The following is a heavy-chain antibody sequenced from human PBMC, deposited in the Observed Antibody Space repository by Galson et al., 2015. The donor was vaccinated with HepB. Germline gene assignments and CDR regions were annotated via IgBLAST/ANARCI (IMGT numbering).Heavy chain of an antibody. Sequence: SLRLSCAASGFTFSGSAMHWVRQASGKGLEWVGRIRSKANSYATAYAASVKGRFTISRDDSKNTAYLQMNSLKTEDTAVYYCTRLRDSGSYSEGYYYYYGMDVWGQGTTVTVSS. CDR1: GFTFSGSA. CDR2: IRSKANSYAT. D-gene: IGHD1-26*01. V-gene: IGHV3-73*01. J-gene: IGHJ6*02. CDR3: TRLRDSGSYSEGYYYYYGMDV.